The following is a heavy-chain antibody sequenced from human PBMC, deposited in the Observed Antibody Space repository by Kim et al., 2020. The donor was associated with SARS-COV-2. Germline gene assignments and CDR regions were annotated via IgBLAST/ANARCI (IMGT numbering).Heavy chain of an antibody. J-gene: IGHJ4*02. Sequence: YADSVKGRFTISRDNGKNSLYLQMNSLRAEDTAVYYCARGAYGGDYGLDYWGQGTLVTVSS. D-gene: IGHD4-17*01. CDR3: ARGAYGGDYGLDY. V-gene: IGHV3-21*01.